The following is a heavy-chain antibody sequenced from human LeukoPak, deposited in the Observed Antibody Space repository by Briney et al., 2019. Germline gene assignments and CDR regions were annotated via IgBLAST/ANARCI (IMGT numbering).Heavy chain of an antibody. J-gene: IGHJ4*02. CDR2: IYYSGST. Sequence: SETLSLTCTVSGDSISSYYWSWIRQPPGKGLEWIGYIYYSGSTNYNPSLKSRVTLSVDTPKNQFSLKLSSVTAADTAVYYCARDGDGYPFDYWGQGILVTVSS. CDR3: ARDGDGYPFDY. V-gene: IGHV4-59*01. CDR1: GDSISSYY. D-gene: IGHD5-24*01.